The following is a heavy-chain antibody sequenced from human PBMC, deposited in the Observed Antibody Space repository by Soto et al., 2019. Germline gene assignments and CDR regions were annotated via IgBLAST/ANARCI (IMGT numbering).Heavy chain of an antibody. CDR2: INHSGST. J-gene: IGHJ5*02. CDR1: GGSFSGYY. V-gene: IGHV4-34*01. Sequence: TSETLSLTCAVYGGSFSGYYWSWIRQPPGKGLEWIGEINHSGSTNYNPSLKSRVTISVDTSKNQFSLKLSSVTAADTAVYYCARGLGTGTTTLNNWFEPWGQGTLVTVSS. D-gene: IGHD1-7*01. CDR3: ARGLGTGTTTLNNWFEP.